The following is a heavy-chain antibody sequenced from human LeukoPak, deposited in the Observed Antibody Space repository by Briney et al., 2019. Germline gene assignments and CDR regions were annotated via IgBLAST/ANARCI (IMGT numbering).Heavy chain of an antibody. J-gene: IGHJ4*02. V-gene: IGHV3-11*04. CDR1: GFTFSDYY. D-gene: IGHD2-21*01. CDR3: ARVHIVVVIATRFDF. CDR2: ISSSGSTI. Sequence: GGSLRLPCAASGFTFSDYYMSWIRQAPGKGLEWVSYISSSGSTIYYADSVKGRFTISRDNAKNSLYLQMNSLRAEDTAVYYCARVHIVVVIATRFDFWGQGTLVTVSS.